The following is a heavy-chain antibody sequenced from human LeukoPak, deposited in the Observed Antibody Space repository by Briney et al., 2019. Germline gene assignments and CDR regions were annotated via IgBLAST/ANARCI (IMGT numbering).Heavy chain of an antibody. V-gene: IGHV3-21*01. D-gene: IGHD3-3*01. J-gene: IGHJ4*02. CDR3: ARDVNLGWLSRYYFVH. CDR1: GFTFSSYS. Sequence: GGSLRLSCAASGFTFSSYSMNWVRQAPGKGLEWVSSISSSSSYIYYADSVKGRFTISRDNAKNSLYLQMNSLRAEDTAVYYCARDVNLGWLSRYYFVHWGQGTLDTVSS. CDR2: ISSSSSYI.